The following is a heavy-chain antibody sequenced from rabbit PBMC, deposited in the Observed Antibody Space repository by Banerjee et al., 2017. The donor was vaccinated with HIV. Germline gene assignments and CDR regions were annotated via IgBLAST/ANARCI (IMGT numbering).Heavy chain of an antibody. J-gene: IGHJ4*01. Sequence: QLVESGGGLVKPGGSLTLTCTASGFSFSGSYWICWVRQAPGKGLEWIACIDAGSSGSTYYASWATGRFTISKTSSTTVTLQMTSLTAADTATYFCAREGGSVSGYGYAMDYFNLWGQAPWSPS. D-gene: IGHD6-1*01. CDR1: GFSFSGSYW. V-gene: IGHV1S45*01. CDR2: IDAGSSGST. CDR3: AREGGSVSGYGYAMDYFNL.